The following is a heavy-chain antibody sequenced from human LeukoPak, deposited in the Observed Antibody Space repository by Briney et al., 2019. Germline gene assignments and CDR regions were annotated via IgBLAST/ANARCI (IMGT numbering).Heavy chain of an antibody. CDR1: GYTFTGYY. D-gene: IGHD2-2*01. Sequence: ASVKVSCKASGYTFTGYYMHWVRQAPGQGLEWMGRINPNSGGTNYAQKFQGRVTMTRDTSISTAYMELSRLRSDDTAVYYCVRGKDIVVVPAAPPDAFDIWGQGTMVTVSS. CDR3: VRGKDIVVVPAAPPDAFDI. J-gene: IGHJ3*02. V-gene: IGHV1-2*06. CDR2: INPNSGGT.